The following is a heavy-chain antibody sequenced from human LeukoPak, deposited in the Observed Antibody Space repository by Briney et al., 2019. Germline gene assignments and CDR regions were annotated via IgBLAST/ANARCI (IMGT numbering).Heavy chain of an antibody. CDR2: ISGSGGST. CDR3: ARPGRMLAFDI. D-gene: IGHD2-8*01. Sequence: GGSLRLSCAASGFTFSSYAMSWVRQAPGKGLEWVSAISGSGGSTYYADSVKGRFTISRDNAKNSLYLQMNSLRAEDTALYYCARPGRMLAFDIWGQGTMVTVSS. CDR1: GFTFSSYA. J-gene: IGHJ3*02. V-gene: IGHV3-23*01.